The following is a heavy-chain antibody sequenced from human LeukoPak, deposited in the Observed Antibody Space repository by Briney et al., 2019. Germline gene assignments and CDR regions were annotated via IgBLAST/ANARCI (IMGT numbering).Heavy chain of an antibody. V-gene: IGHV4-38-2*02. Sequence: SETLSLTCTVSGYSISSGYYWAWIRQPPGKGLEWIGSIYHSGSTYYNPSLKSRVTISVDTSKNQFSLKLSSVIAADTAVYYCARVPNYDFWSGYIDNWGQGTRVTVSA. CDR2: IYHSGST. D-gene: IGHD3-3*01. J-gene: IGHJ4*02. CDR1: GYSISSGYY. CDR3: ARVPNYDFWSGYIDN.